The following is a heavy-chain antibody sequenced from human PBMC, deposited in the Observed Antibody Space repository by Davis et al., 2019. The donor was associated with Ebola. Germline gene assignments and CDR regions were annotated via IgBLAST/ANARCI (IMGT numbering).Heavy chain of an antibody. CDR3: AKRGCSNTSCYPFDY. CDR2: MSSDGSNK. J-gene: IGHJ4*02. CDR1: GFTFSSYS. Sequence: GESLKISCAASGFTFSSYSMLWVRQAPGEGLEWVAVMSSDGSNKYYADSVKGRFTISRDNSKNTLYLQMNSLRAEDTAVYYCAKRGCSNTSCYPFDYWGQGTLVTVSS. V-gene: IGHV3-30-3*02. D-gene: IGHD2-2*01.